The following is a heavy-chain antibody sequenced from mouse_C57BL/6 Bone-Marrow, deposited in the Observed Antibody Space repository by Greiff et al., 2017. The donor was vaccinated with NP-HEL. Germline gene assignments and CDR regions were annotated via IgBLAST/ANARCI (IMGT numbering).Heavy chain of an antibody. V-gene: IGHV2-3*01. CDR1: GFSFTSYG. CDR3: ARGTYCSNYTAFAY. D-gene: IGHD2-5*01. CDR2: IWGDGST. Sequence: QVQLKESGPGLVAPSQSLPITCTASGFSFTSYGVSWVRQPPGKGLEWLGVIWGDGSTNYYSALISSLSNSKDNPKSQVFLKLNNLPTDDTATYYCARGTYCSNYTAFAYWGQGTLVTVSA. J-gene: IGHJ3*01.